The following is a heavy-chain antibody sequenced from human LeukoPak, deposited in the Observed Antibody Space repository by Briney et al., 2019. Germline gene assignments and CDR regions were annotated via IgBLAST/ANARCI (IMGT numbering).Heavy chain of an antibody. CDR3: VRSPKGTAVTANWFDP. J-gene: IGHJ5*02. V-gene: IGHV4-39*07. Sequence: SETLSLTCTISGGSISGASIRGTTYYWGCVRQPPGKGLEWIGSIYYNGHTFFNPSLKSRVTMSLDTSRNQVSLELSSVTAADTAVYYCVRSPKGTAVTANWFDPWGQGTLVTVSS. CDR1: GGSISGASIRGTTYY. D-gene: IGHD6-19*01. CDR2: IYYNGHT.